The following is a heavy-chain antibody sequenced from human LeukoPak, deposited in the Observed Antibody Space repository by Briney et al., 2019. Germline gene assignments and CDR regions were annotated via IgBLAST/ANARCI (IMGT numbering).Heavy chain of an antibody. CDR3: ATGGYYYDSSGYYDY. D-gene: IGHD3-22*01. Sequence: ASVKVSCKVSGYTLTELSMHWVRQAPGKGLEWMGGFGPEDGETIYAQKFQGRVTMTEDTSTDTAYMELSSLRSEDTAVYYCATGGYYYDSSGYYDYWGQGTLVTVSS. J-gene: IGHJ4*02. CDR2: FGPEDGET. CDR1: GYTLTELS. V-gene: IGHV1-24*01.